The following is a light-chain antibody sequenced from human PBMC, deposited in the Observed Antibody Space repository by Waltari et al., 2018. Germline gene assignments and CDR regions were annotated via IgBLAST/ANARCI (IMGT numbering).Light chain of an antibody. CDR1: HIGSKS. V-gene: IGLV3-21*02. J-gene: IGLJ3*02. Sequence: SYVLTQSPSVSVAPGQTAKIPCWGKHIGSKSVHWYQHKSGQAPVLVAYDESGRPSGLPQRFSGSNSENTATLTISRVEAGDEADYYCQVWESSRGVFGGGTNLTVL. CDR2: DES. CDR3: QVWESSRGV.